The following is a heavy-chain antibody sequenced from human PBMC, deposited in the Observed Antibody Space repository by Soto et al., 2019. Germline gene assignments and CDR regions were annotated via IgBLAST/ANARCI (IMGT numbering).Heavy chain of an antibody. V-gene: IGHV1-2*04. CDR2: INPNSGGT. CDR1: GYTFTGYY. J-gene: IGHJ6*02. D-gene: IGHD3-22*01. Sequence: ASVKVSCKASGYTFTGYYMHWVRQAPGQGLEWMGWINPNSGGTNYAQKFQGWVTMTRDTSISTAYMELSRLRSDDTAVYYCARDREYYYDSRGYYSYYYYGMDVWGQGTTVSVSS. CDR3: ARDREYYYDSRGYYSYYYYGMDV.